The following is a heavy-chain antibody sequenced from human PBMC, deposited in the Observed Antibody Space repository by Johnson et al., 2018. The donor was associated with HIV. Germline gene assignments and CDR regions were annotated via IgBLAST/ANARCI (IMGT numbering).Heavy chain of an antibody. V-gene: IGHV3-53*01. J-gene: IGHJ3*02. CDR3: AKDKEHSSSPGAFDI. D-gene: IGHD6-6*01. CDR2: IYSGSST. CDR1: GFTVSSNN. Sequence: VQLVEPRGGLIQPKGSLKVSCAAFGFTVSSNNMNWVSQAPGKGLEWVPVIYSGSSTYYADSVKGRFTISRDKSKNTLYLQMNSLRAEDKAVYYCAKDKEHSSSPGAFDIWGQGTMVTVSS.